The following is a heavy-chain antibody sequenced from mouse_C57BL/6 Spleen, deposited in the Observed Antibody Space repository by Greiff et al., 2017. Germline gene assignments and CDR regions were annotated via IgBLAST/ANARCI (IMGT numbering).Heavy chain of an antibody. CDR3: ARESNYFDY. CDR2: ISYDGSN. V-gene: IGHV3-6*01. CDR1: GYSITSGYY. Sequence: EVKVEESGPGLVKPSQSLSLTCSVTGYSITSGYYWNWIRQFPGNKLEWMGDISYDGSNNYNPSLKNRISITRDTSKNQFFLKLNSVTTEDTATYYCARESNYFDYWGQGTTLTVSS. D-gene: IGHD5-1*01. J-gene: IGHJ2*01.